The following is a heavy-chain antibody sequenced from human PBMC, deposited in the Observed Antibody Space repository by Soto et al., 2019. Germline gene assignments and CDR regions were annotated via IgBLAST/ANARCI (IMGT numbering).Heavy chain of an antibody. CDR3: ARVEGTSPDYYYYMDV. CDR2: VKQDGSEK. D-gene: IGHD1-1*01. Sequence: PGGSLRLSCAASGFTFSSYWMSWVRQAPGKGLEWVANVKQDGSEKYYVDSVKGRFTISRDNPKNSLYLQMNSLRAEDTAVYYCARVEGTSPDYYYYMDVWGKGTTVTVSS. CDR1: GFTFSSYW. J-gene: IGHJ6*03. V-gene: IGHV3-7*01.